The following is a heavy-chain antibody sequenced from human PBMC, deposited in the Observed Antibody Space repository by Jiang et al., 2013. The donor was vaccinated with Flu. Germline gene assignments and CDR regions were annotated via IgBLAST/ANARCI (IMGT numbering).Heavy chain of an antibody. Sequence: LLKPSETLSLTCTVSGGSISSYFWSWIRQPPGKGLEWIGYIYSSGSTNYNPSLKNRVTISEDTSKNQFSLKLTSLTAADTAIYYCARDLHGYYDVDLHYYYYMDVWGQKGTTVTVSS. CDR1: GGSISSYF. D-gene: IGHD3-3*01. CDR2: IYSSGST. CDR3: ARDLHGYYDVDLHYYYYMDV. V-gene: IGHV4-4*09. J-gene: IGHJ6*03.